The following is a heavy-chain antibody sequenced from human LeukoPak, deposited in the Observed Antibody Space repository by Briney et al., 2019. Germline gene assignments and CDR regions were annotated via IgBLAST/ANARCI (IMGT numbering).Heavy chain of an antibody. Sequence: APVKVSCKASGYTFTSYYMHWVRQAPGQGLEWMGIINPSGGSTSYAQKFQGRVTMTRDTSTSTVYMELSSLRSEDTAVYYCARDFTVTGFDYWGQGTLVTVSS. CDR1: GYTFTSYY. V-gene: IGHV1-46*01. CDR3: ARDFTVTGFDY. D-gene: IGHD4-17*01. CDR2: INPSGGST. J-gene: IGHJ4*02.